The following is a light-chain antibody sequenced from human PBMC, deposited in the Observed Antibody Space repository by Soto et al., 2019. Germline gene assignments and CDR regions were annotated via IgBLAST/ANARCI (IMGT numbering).Light chain of an antibody. CDR3: RSYTNGSTYV. CDR1: SSDVGTYDD. J-gene: IGLJ1*01. CDR2: EVT. V-gene: IGLV2-14*01. Sequence: QSVLTQPASVSASPGQSITISCTGTSSDVGTYDDVSWYRQHPGKAPRLLIYEVTNRPSGVSNRFSGSKSGDTASLTISGLQAEGKGDYYCRSYTNGSTYVFGSGTKVTV.